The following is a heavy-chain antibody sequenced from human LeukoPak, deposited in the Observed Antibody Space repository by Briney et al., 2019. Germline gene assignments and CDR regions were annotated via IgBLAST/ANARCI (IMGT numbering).Heavy chain of an antibody. CDR2: ISAAGGIT. CDR1: GFTFDDYA. CDR3: AGYYCSSGTCRKYLDY. J-gene: IGHJ4*02. V-gene: IGHV3-23*01. Sequence: PGGSLRLSCAASGFTFDDYAMSWVRQAPGKGLEWVSTISAAGGITYYADSVKGRFTISRDNSKNTLFLQMSSLRAEDTAVYYCAGYYCSSGTCRKYLDYWGQGTLVTVSS. D-gene: IGHD2-15*01.